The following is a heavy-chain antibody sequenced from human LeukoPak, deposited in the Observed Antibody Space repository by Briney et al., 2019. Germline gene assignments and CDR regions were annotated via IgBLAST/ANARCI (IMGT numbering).Heavy chain of an antibody. CDR3: ARDFCSSTSCSPHFDP. J-gene: IGHJ5*02. CDR2: IIPILGIA. V-gene: IGHV1-69*04. Sequence: IXXVRQAPGQXXXWMXXIIPILGIANYAQKSQGRVTITADKSTSTAYMELSSLRSEDTAVYYCARDFCSSTSCSPHFDPWGQGTLVTVSS. D-gene: IGHD2-2*01.